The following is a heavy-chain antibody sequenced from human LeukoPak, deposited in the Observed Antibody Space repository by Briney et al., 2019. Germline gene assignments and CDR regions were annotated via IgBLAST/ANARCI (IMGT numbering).Heavy chain of an antibody. CDR1: GFTFSSYA. J-gene: IGHJ4*02. V-gene: IGHV3-21*01. CDR3: ARNRGDPSYFDY. CDR2: ISTSSSYI. Sequence: GGSLRLSCAASGFTFSSYAMSWVRQAPGKGLEWVSSISTSSSYIYYADSVKGRFTISRNNPKNSLYLQMNSLRAEDTAVYYCARNRGDPSYFDYWGQGTLVTVSS. D-gene: IGHD4-17*01.